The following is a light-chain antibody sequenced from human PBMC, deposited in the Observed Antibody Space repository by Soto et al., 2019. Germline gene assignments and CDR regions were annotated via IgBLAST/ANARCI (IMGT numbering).Light chain of an antibody. V-gene: IGKV3-20*01. CDR2: AAS. Sequence: EIVLTQSPGTLSLSPGERATLSCRASQSFSSSYLAWYQQKPGQAPRLLIYAASSRATGIPDRFSGSVSGTHFTFTISRLEPEDFAVYYCQQYGSSPRITFGPGTKVDIK. CDR3: QQYGSSPRIT. J-gene: IGKJ3*01. CDR1: QSFSSSY.